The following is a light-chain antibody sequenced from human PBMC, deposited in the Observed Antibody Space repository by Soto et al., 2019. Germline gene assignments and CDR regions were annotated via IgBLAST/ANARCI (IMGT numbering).Light chain of an antibody. CDR2: AAS. J-gene: IGKJ1*01. Sequence: EIVLTQSPGTLSLSPGERATLSCRASQSVSSNYLAWYQQKPGQAPRLLIYAASSRATGIPARFSGSGSGTDFPVTINRLDPEDFAVYYCQQYGRSPKPFGQGTKVEIK. CDR1: QSVSSNY. CDR3: QQYGRSPKP. V-gene: IGKV3-20*01.